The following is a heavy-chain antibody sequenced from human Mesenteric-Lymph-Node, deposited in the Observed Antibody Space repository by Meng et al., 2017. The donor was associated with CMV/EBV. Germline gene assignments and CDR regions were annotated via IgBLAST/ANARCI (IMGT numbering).Heavy chain of an antibody. CDR3: ASILVWDKYYYYGMDV. Sequence: GESLKISCAASGFTLDDYVMSWVRQAPGKGLEWVSYISSSGSTIYYADSVKGRFTISRDNAKNSLYLQMNSLRAEDTAVYYCASILVWDKYYYYGMDVWGQGTTVTVSS. CDR2: ISSSGSTI. D-gene: IGHD2-8*02. CDR1: GFTLDDYV. J-gene: IGHJ6*02. V-gene: IGHV3-48*03.